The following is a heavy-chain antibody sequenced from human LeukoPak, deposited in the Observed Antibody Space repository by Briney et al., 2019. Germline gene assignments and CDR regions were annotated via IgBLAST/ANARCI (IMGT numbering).Heavy chain of an antibody. D-gene: IGHD3-10*01. CDR3: ARVVLPLWLMDY. J-gene: IGHJ4*02. CDR1: GFTFSSYW. CDR2: IKQDGSEK. Sequence: GGSLRLSCAASGFTFSSYWMSWVRQAQGKGLEWVANIKQDGSEKYYVDFVKGRFTISRDNAKNSLYLQLNSLRAEDTAVYYCARVVLPLWLMDYWGQGTLVTVSS. V-gene: IGHV3-7*01.